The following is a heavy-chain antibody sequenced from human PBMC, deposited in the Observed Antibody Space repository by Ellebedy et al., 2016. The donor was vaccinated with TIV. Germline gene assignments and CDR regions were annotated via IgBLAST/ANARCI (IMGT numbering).Heavy chain of an antibody. CDR3: AIDRPITGSYHGDYFDS. CDR1: GFTFSNFA. Sequence: GESLKISCAVSGFTFSNFAMYWVRQAPGKGLEWVASITGSGDNTFYADSVRGRVTISRDNSKNTLFLQMNSLRAEDTAVYYCAIDRPITGSYHGDYFDSWGQGTLVTVAS. D-gene: IGHD3-10*01. J-gene: IGHJ4*02. V-gene: IGHV3-23*01. CDR2: ITGSGDNT.